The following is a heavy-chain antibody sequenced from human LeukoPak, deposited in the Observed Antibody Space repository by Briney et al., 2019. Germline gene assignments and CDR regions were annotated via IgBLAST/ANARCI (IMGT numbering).Heavy chain of an antibody. CDR3: ARPRSGIAAAGTGLGY. CDR2: ISSSSSYI. J-gene: IGHJ4*02. CDR1: GFTFSSYS. Sequence: GGSLRPPCAASGFTFSSYSMNWVRQAPGKGLEWVSSISSSSSYIYYADSVKGRFTISRDNAKNSLYLQMNSLRAEDTAVYYCARPRSGIAAAGTGLGYWGQGTLVTVSS. V-gene: IGHV3-21*01. D-gene: IGHD6-13*01.